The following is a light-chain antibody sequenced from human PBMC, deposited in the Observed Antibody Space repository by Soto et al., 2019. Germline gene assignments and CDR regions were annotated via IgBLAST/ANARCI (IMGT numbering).Light chain of an antibody. V-gene: IGKV1-5*03. Sequence: DLQMTQSPSTLSASVGDRVTITCRASQSINVWLAWYQQKPGKAPNLLIYKASYLQSGVPSRFSGSGSGTEFTLSISSLQPDDFGTYYCQHYHNYPWTFGQGTKMELK. J-gene: IGKJ1*01. CDR3: QHYHNYPWT. CDR2: KAS. CDR1: QSINVW.